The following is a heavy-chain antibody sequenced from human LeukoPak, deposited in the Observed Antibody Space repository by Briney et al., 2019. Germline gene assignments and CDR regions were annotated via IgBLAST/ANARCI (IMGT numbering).Heavy chain of an antibody. CDR3: ARDHLPGYSNGYHYYGMDV. V-gene: IGHV3-74*01. Sequence: GESLRLSCAGSGFTFNTYWMHWVRQAPWKGLVWVSRINGDASSTNYADSVKGRFTISRDNAKNTLYLHMSSLRAEDTAVYYCARDHLPGYSNGYHYYGMDVWGQGTTVTVSS. CDR2: INGDASST. J-gene: IGHJ6*02. CDR1: GFTFNTYW. D-gene: IGHD5-18*01.